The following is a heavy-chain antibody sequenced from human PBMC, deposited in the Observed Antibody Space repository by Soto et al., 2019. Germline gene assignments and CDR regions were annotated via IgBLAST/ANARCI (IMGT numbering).Heavy chain of an antibody. J-gene: IGHJ6*01. V-gene: IGHV3-30*18. CDR2: ISYDGSNK. D-gene: IGHD6-6*01. CDR1: GFTFSSYG. Sequence: QVQLVESGGGVVQPGRSLRLSCAASGFTFSSYGMHWVRQAPGKGLEWVAVISYDGSNKYYADSVKGRFTISRDNSKNTLYLQMNRLGGEDTAVYFCAKLGGARPRGGGYYYGMDVW. CDR3: AKLGGARPRGGGYYYGMDV.